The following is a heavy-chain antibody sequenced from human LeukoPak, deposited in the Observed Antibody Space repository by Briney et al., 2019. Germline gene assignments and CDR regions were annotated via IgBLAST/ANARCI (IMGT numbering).Heavy chain of an antibody. V-gene: IGHV4-39*01. D-gene: IGHD2-2*01. J-gene: IGHJ4*02. CDR1: GGSISSSSYY. CDR3: ARRDCTSTTCYAGSYYFDY. Sequence: SETLSLTCSVFGGSISSSSYYWGWIRQPPGKGPEWIGSIYYSGSSYYNPSLKSRVTISVDTSKNQFSLKLTPVTAADTAVYYCARRDCTSTTCYAGSYYFDYWGQGTLVTVSS. CDR2: IYYSGSS.